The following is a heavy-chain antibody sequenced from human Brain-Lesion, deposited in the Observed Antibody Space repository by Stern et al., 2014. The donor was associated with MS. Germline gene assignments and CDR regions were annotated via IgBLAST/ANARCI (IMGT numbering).Heavy chain of an antibody. CDR3: ARGRVVPGFQYYATDV. CDR1: GGSISSGGYY. Sequence: QVQLVQSGPGLVKPSQTLSLSCTVSGGSISSGGYYWSWIRQPAGKGLEWIGRIFNSGSPSSNPPLKGRVTISIDTSKNQFSLRLNPMTAADTAVYYCARGRVVPGFQYYATDVWGQGTTVIVSS. D-gene: IGHD2-2*01. J-gene: IGHJ6*02. V-gene: IGHV4-61*02. CDR2: IFNSGSP.